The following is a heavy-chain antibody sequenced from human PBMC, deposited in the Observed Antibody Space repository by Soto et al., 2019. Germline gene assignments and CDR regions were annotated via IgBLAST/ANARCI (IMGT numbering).Heavy chain of an antibody. Sequence: TLSLTCTASGDSMGGVGYWSWIRQFPVRGLEWIGCISSSGSTYYNPALNNRISLSLDTSQNQFSLKLLSVTAADTAIYYCARSGVTGIVIPSHWFDTWGQGTLVTVS. CDR3: ARSGVTGIVIPSHWFDT. CDR2: ISSSGST. CDR1: GDSMGGVGY. J-gene: IGHJ5*02. D-gene: IGHD2-21*02. V-gene: IGHV4-31*03.